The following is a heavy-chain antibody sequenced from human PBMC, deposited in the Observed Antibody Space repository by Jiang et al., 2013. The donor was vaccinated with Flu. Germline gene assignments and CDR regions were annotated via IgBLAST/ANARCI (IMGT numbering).Heavy chain of an antibody. D-gene: IGHD6-6*01. CDR2: ISPYNGKT. Sequence: SGAEVKKPGASVMVSCKASGYTFTNYGFSWVRQAPGQGLEWMGWISPYNGKTDYAQRLQGRVTMTTDTSTSTAYMELRSLTFDDTAVYYCARDWGRYSSSAVGFYFDYWGQGTLVTVSS. CDR1: GYTFTNYG. J-gene: IGHJ4*02. CDR3: ARDWGRYSSSAVGFYFDY. V-gene: IGHV1-18*01.